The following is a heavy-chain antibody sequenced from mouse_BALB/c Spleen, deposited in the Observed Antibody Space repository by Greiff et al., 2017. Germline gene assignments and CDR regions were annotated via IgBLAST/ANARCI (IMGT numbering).Heavy chain of an antibody. D-gene: IGHD1-1*01. CDR2: ISSGGST. V-gene: IGHV5-6-5*01. CDR3: ARGYYYGSSYAMDY. CDR1: GFTFSSYA. J-gene: IGHJ4*01. Sequence: DVKLVESGGGLVKPGGSLKLSCAASGFTFSSYAMSWVRQTPEKRLEWVASISSGGSTYYPDSVKGRFTISRDNARNILYLQMSSLRSEDTAMYYCARGYYYGSSYAMDYWGQGTSVTVSS.